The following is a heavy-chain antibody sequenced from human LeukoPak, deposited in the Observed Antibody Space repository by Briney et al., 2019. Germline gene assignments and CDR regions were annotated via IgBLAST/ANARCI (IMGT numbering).Heavy chain of an antibody. CDR2: INAGNGNT. Sequence: ASVKVSCKASGYTFTSYAMHWVRQAPGQRLEWMGWINAGNGNTKYSQKFQGRVTITADESTSTAYMELSSLRPEDTAVYYCGTNPSGYYDYWGQGTLVTVSS. J-gene: IGHJ4*02. CDR3: GTNPSGYYDY. D-gene: IGHD3-22*01. V-gene: IGHV1-3*01. CDR1: GYTFTSYA.